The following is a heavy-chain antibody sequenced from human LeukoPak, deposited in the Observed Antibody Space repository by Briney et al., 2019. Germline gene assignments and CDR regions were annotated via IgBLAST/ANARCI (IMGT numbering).Heavy chain of an antibody. CDR3: AKNRPEDV. Sequence: VGSLRLSPAASVFSSSRDIMSTVPDAPRKRLECVSLIGTSGDTYYADSVKGRFTISRDNSKNTLYLQMNSLRAEDTAVYYCAKNRPEDVWGKGTTVTVSS. J-gene: IGHJ6*04. CDR2: IGTSGDT. V-gene: IGHV3-23*01. CDR1: VFSSSRDI.